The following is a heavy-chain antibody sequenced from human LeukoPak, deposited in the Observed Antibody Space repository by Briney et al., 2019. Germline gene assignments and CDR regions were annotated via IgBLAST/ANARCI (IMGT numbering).Heavy chain of an antibody. CDR3: ARDSAVRYFDWLSHFDY. J-gene: IGHJ4*02. CDR2: ISSSSSYI. CDR1: GFTFSSYS. Sequence: GGSLRLSCAASGFTFSSYSMNWVRQAPGKGLEWVSSISSSSSYIYYADSVKGRFTISRDNAKNSLYLQMNSLRAEDTAVYYCARDSAVRYFDWLSHFDYWGQGTLVTVSS. D-gene: IGHD3-9*01. V-gene: IGHV3-21*01.